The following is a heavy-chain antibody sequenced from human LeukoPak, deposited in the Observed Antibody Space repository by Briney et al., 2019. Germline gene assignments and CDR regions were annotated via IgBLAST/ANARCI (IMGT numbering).Heavy chain of an antibody. D-gene: IGHD3-10*01. J-gene: IGHJ6*03. CDR1: GGSISSYY. V-gene: IGHV4-59*01. CDR2: IYYSGST. CDR3: ARGNLVRGVIVADYYMDV. Sequence: TSETLSLTCTVSGGSISSYYWSWIRQPQGKGLEWIGYIYYSGSTNYNPSLKSRVTISVDTSKNQFSLKLSSVTAADTAVYYCARGNLVRGVIVADYYMDVWGKGTTVTVSS.